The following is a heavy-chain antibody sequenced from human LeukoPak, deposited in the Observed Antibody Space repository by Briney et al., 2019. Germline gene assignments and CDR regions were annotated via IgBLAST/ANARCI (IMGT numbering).Heavy chain of an antibody. CDR1: GFTFSSHW. CDR3: ARESSGYSYGTYYFDY. D-gene: IGHD5-18*01. V-gene: IGHV3-7*01. J-gene: IGHJ4*02. CDR2: MKQDGSEK. Sequence: PGGSLRLSCAASGFTFSSHWMSWVRQAPGKGLEWVANMKQDGSEKYYVDSVKGRFTISRDNAKNSLYLQMNSLRAEDTAVYYCARESSGYSYGTYYFDYWCQGTLVTVSS.